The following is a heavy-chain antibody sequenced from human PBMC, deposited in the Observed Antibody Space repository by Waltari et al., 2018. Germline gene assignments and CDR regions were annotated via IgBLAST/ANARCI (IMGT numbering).Heavy chain of an antibody. CDR1: GFTFSSYG. CDR2: IRDDGSNK. D-gene: IGHD1-26*01. J-gene: IGHJ4*02. Sequence: QVQLVESGGGVVQPGGSLRLSCAASGFTFSSYGMHWVRQAPGKGLEWVAFIRDDGSNKYDADSVKGRFTISRDNSKNTLYLQMNSLRAEDTAVYYCAKAGSRVGAKETFDYWGQGTLVTVSS. CDR3: AKAGSRVGAKETFDY. V-gene: IGHV3-30*02.